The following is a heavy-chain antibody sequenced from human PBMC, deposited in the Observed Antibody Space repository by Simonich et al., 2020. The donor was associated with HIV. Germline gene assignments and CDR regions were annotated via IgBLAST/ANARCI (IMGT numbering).Heavy chain of an antibody. V-gene: IGHV1-3*01. J-gene: IGHJ4*02. CDR2: INAGNGNT. CDR1: GYTFTNYA. Sequence: QVQLVQSGAEVKKPGASLKVSCKASGYTFTNYAMHWVRQAPGQRLEWMGWINAGNGNTKYSQKFQGRVTITRDTSASAAYMELSSLRSEDTAVYYCARGGSSWPLYYWGQGTLVTVSS. CDR3: ARGGSSWPLYY. D-gene: IGHD6-13*01.